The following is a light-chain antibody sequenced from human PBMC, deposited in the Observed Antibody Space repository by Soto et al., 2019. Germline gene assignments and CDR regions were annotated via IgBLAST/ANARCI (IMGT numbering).Light chain of an antibody. CDR3: QSYDSSLSGPVV. V-gene: IGLV1-40*01. CDR1: SSNIGAGYD. J-gene: IGLJ2*01. CDR2: GNS. Sequence: QSVLTQPPSVSGAPGQRVTISCTGSSSNIGAGYDVHWYQQLPGTAPKLLIYGNSNRPSGVPDRFSGSKSGTSASLAFTGLQAEDEADYYCQSYDSSLSGPVVFGGGTKVIVL.